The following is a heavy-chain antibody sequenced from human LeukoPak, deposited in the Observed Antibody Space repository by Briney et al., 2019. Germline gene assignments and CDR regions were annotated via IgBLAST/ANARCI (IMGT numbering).Heavy chain of an antibody. CDR3: TRLYDYVWGSYRNNNFDY. J-gene: IGHJ4*02. V-gene: IGHV4-39*01. Sequence: SETLSLTCAVYGGSFSGYYWGWIRQPPGKGLEWIGSIYYSGSTYYNPSLESRVTISVDTSKNQFSLKLSSVTAADTAVYYCTRLYDYVWGSYRNNNFDYWGQGTLVTVSS. CDR2: IYYSGST. D-gene: IGHD3-16*02. CDR1: GGSFSGYY.